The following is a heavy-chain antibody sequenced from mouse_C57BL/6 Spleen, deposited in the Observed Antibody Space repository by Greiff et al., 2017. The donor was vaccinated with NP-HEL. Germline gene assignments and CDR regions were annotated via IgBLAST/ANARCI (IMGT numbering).Heavy chain of an antibody. CDR2: IWTGGGT. D-gene: IGHD1-1*01. V-gene: IGHV2-9-1*01. CDR3: ARNDYGRDYAMDY. Sequence: VMLVESGPGLVAPSQSLSITCTVSGFSLTSYAISWVRQPPGKGLEWLGVIWTGGGTNYNSALKSRLSISKDNSKSQVFLKMNSLQTDDTARYYCARNDYGRDYAMDYWGQGTSVTVSS. J-gene: IGHJ4*01. CDR1: GFSLTSYA.